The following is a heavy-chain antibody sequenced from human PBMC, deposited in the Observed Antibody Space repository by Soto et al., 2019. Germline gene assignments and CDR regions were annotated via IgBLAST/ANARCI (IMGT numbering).Heavy chain of an antibody. CDR2: AYHSGST. J-gene: IGHJ4*02. CDR3: ARSPPSSYYGGSGTFDY. Sequence: PSETLSLTCAGSGGFTSTNNWWSWVRQPPGKGLEWIGDAYHSGSTEYNPSLKSRVSISVDKSKNQISLKLTSATAADTAVYYCARSPPSSYYGGSGTFDYWGQGTLVTVSS. V-gene: IGHV4-4*02. D-gene: IGHD3-10*01. CDR1: GGFTSTNNW.